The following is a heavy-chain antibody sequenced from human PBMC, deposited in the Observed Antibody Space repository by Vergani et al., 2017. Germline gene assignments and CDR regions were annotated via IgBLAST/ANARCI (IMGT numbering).Heavy chain of an antibody. CDR2: ISYNGGRT. V-gene: IGHV3-23*01. CDR1: GFTFNIYA. D-gene: IGHD5-24*01. Sequence: LLESGGGLVQPGGSLRLSCAASGFTFNIYAMSWVRQAPGKGLKWVSTISYNGGRTYYADSVTGRFTISRDNSKDTLFLQLKNLRAEDTAVYYCAKDYNIMEALDYWGQGTLVAVSS. CDR3: AKDYNIMEALDY. J-gene: IGHJ4*02.